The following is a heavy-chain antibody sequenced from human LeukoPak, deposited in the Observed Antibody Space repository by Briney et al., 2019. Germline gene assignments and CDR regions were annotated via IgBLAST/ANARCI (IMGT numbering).Heavy chain of an antibody. CDR3: ARAGSSTSWRPSGAFDI. D-gene: IGHD2-2*01. Sequence: SETLSLTRTVSGGSISSYYWSWIRQPPGKGLEWIGYIYYSGSTNYNPSLKSRVTISVDTSKNQFSLKLSSVTAADTAVYYCARAGSSTSWRPSGAFDIWGQGTMVTVSS. CDR2: IYYSGST. J-gene: IGHJ3*02. V-gene: IGHV4-59*01. CDR1: GGSISSYY.